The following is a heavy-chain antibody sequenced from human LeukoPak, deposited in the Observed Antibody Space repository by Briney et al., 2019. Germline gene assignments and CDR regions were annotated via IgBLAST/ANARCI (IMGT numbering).Heavy chain of an antibody. D-gene: IGHD3-9*01. J-gene: IGHJ4*02. CDR3: ASSETGYPHYFDY. CDR1: GYTFTSYG. CDR2: ISAYNGNT. Sequence: ASVKVSCKASGYTFTSYGISWVRQAPGQGLEWMGWISAYNGNTNYAQKLQGRVTMTTDTSTSTASMELRSLRSDDTAVYYCASSETGYPHYFDYWGQGTLVTVSS. V-gene: IGHV1-18*01.